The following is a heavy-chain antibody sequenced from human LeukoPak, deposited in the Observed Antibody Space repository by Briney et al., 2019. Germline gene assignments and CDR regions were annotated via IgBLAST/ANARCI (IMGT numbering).Heavy chain of an antibody. D-gene: IGHD2-2*01. CDR2: IYTSGST. J-gene: IGHJ4*02. Sequence: PSQTLSLTCTVSGGSISSGSYYWSWIRQPAGKGLEWIGRIYTSGSTNYNPSLKSRVTISVDTSTNQFSLKLSSVTAADTAVYYCARDRVVVVPAAQYFDYWGQGTLVTVSS. V-gene: IGHV4-61*02. CDR3: ARDRVVVVPAAQYFDY. CDR1: GGSISSGSYY.